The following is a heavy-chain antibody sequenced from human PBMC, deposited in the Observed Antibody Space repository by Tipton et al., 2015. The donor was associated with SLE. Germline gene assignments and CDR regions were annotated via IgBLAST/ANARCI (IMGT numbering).Heavy chain of an antibody. D-gene: IGHD3-22*01. CDR1: GFTFSSYA. V-gene: IGHV3-30-3*01. CDR3: ARGTAGSGVVVITPAVFDY. CDR2: ISYDGSNK. J-gene: IGHJ4*02. Sequence: SLRLSCAASGFTFSSYAMHWVRQAPGKGLEWVAVISYDGSNKYCADSVKGRFTISRDNSKNTLYLQMNSLRAEDTAVYYCARGTAGSGVVVITPAVFDYWGQGTLVTVSS.